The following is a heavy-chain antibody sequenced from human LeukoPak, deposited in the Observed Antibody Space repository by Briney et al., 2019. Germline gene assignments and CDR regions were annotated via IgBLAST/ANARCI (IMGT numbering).Heavy chain of an antibody. J-gene: IGHJ6*03. CDR1: GGSFSGYY. CDR3: ARDSGSYPSYYYYYMDV. CDR2: INHSGST. V-gene: IGHV4-34*01. D-gene: IGHD1-26*01. Sequence: PSETLSLTCAVYGGSFSGYYWSWIRQPPGKGLEWIGEINHSGSTNYNPSLKSRATISVDTSKNQFSLKLSSVTAADTAVYYCARDSGSYPSYYYYYMDVWGKGTTVTVSS.